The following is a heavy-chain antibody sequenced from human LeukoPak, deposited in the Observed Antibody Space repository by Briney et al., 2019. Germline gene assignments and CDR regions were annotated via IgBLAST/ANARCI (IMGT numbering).Heavy chain of an antibody. D-gene: IGHD1-14*01. CDR1: GYTFVGYG. J-gene: IGHJ4*02. Sequence: AASVMVSCRASGYTFVGYGVNWVRQAPGQGLEWMGWISAYDVKTHYAGRLQGRVTMTRDISASTVYMELRSLKSDDPAVYYCARDSRSPGPVFSDYWGQGTLVTVSS. V-gene: IGHV1-18*01. CDR2: ISAYDVKT. CDR3: ARDSRSPGPVFSDY.